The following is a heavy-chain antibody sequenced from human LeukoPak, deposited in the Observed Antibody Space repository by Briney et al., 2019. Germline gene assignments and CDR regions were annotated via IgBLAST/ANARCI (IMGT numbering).Heavy chain of an antibody. CDR3: ARGALGDGDYDYVWGSSYFDY. V-gene: IGHV4-4*02. Sequence: SGTLSLTFAVSGGSISSSNWWSWVRQPPGKGLEWIGEIYHSGSTNYNPSLKSRVTISVDKSKNQFSLKLSSVTAADTAVYYCARGALGDGDYDYVWGSSYFDYWGQGTLVTVSS. D-gene: IGHD3-16*01. J-gene: IGHJ4*02. CDR1: GGSISSSNW. CDR2: IYHSGST.